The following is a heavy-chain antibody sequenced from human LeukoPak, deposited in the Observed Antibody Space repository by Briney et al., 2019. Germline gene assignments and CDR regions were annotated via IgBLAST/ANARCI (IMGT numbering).Heavy chain of an antibody. CDR2: INPSGGST. J-gene: IGHJ3*02. Sequence: ASVKVSCKASGYTFTSYYMHWVRQAPGQGLEWMGIINPSGGSTSYAQKFQGRVTMTRDTSTSTVYMELSSLRSEDTAVYYCAREKRFLEHYDAFDIWGQGTMVTVSS. V-gene: IGHV1-46*01. D-gene: IGHD3-3*01. CDR3: AREKRFLEHYDAFDI. CDR1: GYTFTSYY.